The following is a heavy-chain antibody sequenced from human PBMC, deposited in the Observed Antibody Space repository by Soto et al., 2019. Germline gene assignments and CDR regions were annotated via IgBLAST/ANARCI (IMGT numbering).Heavy chain of an antibody. Sequence: PSENLSLTCAVYGGSFSAYYWSWIRQPPGKGLEWIGEINHSGGTSYNPSLKSRVTISVDTSKSQFSLKLTSVTAADRAVYYCARGSVDTVDSSGFYDYWGQGTPVTVS. CDR3: ARGSVDTVDSSGFYDY. V-gene: IGHV4-34*01. CDR1: GGSFSAYY. D-gene: IGHD3-22*01. CDR2: INHSGGT. J-gene: IGHJ4*02.